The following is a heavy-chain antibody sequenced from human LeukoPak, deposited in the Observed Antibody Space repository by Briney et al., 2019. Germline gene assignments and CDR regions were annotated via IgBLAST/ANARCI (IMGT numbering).Heavy chain of an antibody. Sequence: AGGSLRLSCAASGFTFSSYSMNWVRQAPGKGLEWVSSISSSSSYIYYADSVKGRFTISRDNSKNTLYLQMNSLRAEDTAVYYCARVPPQDIVVVVAAKSVAFDIWGQGTMVTVSS. J-gene: IGHJ3*02. V-gene: IGHV3-21*01. CDR3: ARVPPQDIVVVVAAKSVAFDI. CDR2: ISSSSSYI. D-gene: IGHD2-15*01. CDR1: GFTFSSYS.